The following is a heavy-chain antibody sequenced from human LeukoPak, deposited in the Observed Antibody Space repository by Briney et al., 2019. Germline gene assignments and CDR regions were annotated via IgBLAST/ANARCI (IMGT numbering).Heavy chain of an antibody. CDR1: GNYW. Sequence: GGSLRLSCAASGNYWMHWVRQAPGQGLVWVSRIKGDGISTNYADSVKGRFTISRDIAKNTLYLQMNSLRAEDTGVYYCAKDHYWSIDYWGRGTLVTVSS. V-gene: IGHV3-74*01. CDR3: AKDHYWSIDY. D-gene: IGHD3-3*01. J-gene: IGHJ4*02. CDR2: IKGDGIST.